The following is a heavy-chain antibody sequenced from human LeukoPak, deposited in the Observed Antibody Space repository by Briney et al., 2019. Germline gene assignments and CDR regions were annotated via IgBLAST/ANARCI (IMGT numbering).Heavy chain of an antibody. D-gene: IGHD3-10*01. Sequence: GGSLRLSCAASGFTFSSYSMNWVRQAPGKGLEWVSSISSSSSYIYYADSVKGRFTISRDNAKNSLYLQMNSLRAEDTAVYYCAKDRVIYGSGSSPAYWGQGTLVTVSS. J-gene: IGHJ4*02. CDR2: ISSSSSYI. CDR3: AKDRVIYGSGSSPAY. V-gene: IGHV3-21*04. CDR1: GFTFSSYS.